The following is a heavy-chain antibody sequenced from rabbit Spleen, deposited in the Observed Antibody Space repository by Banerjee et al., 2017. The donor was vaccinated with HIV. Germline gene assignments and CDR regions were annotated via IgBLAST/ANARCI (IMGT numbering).Heavy chain of an antibody. CDR2: IYAAGSGDT. J-gene: IGHJ4*01. Sequence: QQQLEESGGDLVQPEGSLTLTCTASGLDFSGGYWICWVRQAPGKGLEWIACIYAAGSGDTDYASWATGRFTISKTSSTTVTLQMTSLTAADTATYFCARDRGTTGGIINFELWGPGTLVTVS. V-gene: IGHV1S45*01. D-gene: IGHD7-1*01. CDR3: ARDRGTTGGIINFEL. CDR1: GLDFSGGYW.